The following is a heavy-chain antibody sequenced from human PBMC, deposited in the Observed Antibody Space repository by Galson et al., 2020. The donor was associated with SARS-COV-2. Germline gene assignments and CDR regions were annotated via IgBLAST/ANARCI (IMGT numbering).Heavy chain of an antibody. D-gene: IGHD1-26*01. V-gene: IGHV1-2*02. CDR1: GYTFTGYY. CDR3: ARELGLVGDQPDAFDI. Sequence: ASVKVSCKASGYTFTGYYMHWVRQAPGQGLEWLGWINPNSGGTNYAQKFQGRVTMTRDTSISTAYMELSRLRSDDTAVYYCARELGLVGDQPDAFDIWGQGTMVTVSS. CDR2: INPNSGGT. J-gene: IGHJ3*02.